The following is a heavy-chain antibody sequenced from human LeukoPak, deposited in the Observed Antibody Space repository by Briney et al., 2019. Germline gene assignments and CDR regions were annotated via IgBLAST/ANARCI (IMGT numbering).Heavy chain of an antibody. J-gene: IGHJ6*02. CDR1: RFTFSSYG. Sequence: GRSLRLSCAASRFTFSSYGMHWVRQAPGKGLEWVAVISYDGSNKYYADSVKGRFTISRDNFKNTLYLQMNSLRAEDTAVYYCAKEVIPVTFYYGMDVWGQGTTVTVSS. D-gene: IGHD2-2*02. V-gene: IGHV3-30*18. CDR2: ISYDGSNK. CDR3: AKEVIPVTFYYGMDV.